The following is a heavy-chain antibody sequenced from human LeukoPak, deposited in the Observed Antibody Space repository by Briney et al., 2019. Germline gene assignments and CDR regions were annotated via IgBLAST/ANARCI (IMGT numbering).Heavy chain of an antibody. V-gene: IGHV3-30*18. J-gene: IGHJ4*02. CDR1: GFTVSSYG. D-gene: IGHD3-22*01. CDR3: AKDGTYDSSGYFSYFDY. Sequence: GGSLRLSCAASGFTVSSYGMHWVRQAPGKGLEWVAVISYDGSNKYYADSVKGRFTISRDNSKNTLYLQMNSLRAEDTAVYYCAKDGTYDSSGYFSYFDYWGQGTLVTVSS. CDR2: ISYDGSNK.